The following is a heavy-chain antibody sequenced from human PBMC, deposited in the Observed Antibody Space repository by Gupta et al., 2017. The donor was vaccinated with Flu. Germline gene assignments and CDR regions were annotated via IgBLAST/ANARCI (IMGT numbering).Heavy chain of an antibody. CDR3: ARERCVLTSCYFDY. D-gene: IGHD2-2*01. CDR1: SHG. Sequence: SHGRNWVGQATGKGLVGVARIKGDGSITNYADSVKGRFTISRDNAKNRLYLQVNSLRAEDTAMYYCARERCVLTSCYFDYWGQGTLVTVSS. J-gene: IGHJ4*02. V-gene: IGHV3-74*01. CDR2: IKGDGSIT.